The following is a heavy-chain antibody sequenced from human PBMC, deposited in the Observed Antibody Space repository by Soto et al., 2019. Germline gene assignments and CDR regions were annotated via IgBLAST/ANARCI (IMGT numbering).Heavy chain of an antibody. CDR1: GFTFSTYA. CDR3: AKIIASSATGY. Sequence: GGSLRLSCAASGFTFSTYAMDWVRQAPGKGLEWVSAISDNGGAAFYADSVRGRFTISRDNSKNTLYLQMNSLRAEDTGIYYCAKIIASSATGYWGLGTLVTVSS. J-gene: IGHJ4*02. CDR2: ISDNGGAA. V-gene: IGHV3-23*01. D-gene: IGHD2-15*01.